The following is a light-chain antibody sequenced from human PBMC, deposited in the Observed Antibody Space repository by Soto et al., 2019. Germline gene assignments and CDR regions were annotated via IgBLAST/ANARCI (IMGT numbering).Light chain of an antibody. CDR1: QSVRSER. J-gene: IGKJ5*01. CDR3: QEYDGAPPIT. Sequence: EILLTQSPDTLSLSPGERATLSCMASQSVRSERLAWYQQKRGQAPTLLIFDASSRASGTPERFSGSGSGTDFTLTISRLEPEDFAVYYCQEYDGAPPITFGLGTRLEIK. V-gene: IGKV3-20*01. CDR2: DAS.